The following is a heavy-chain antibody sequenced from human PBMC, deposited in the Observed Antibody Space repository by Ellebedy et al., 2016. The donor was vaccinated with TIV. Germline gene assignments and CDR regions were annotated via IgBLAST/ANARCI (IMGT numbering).Heavy chain of an antibody. CDR2: IIPIFGTA. V-gene: IGHV1-69*13. D-gene: IGHD3-16*01. CDR3: ARSYAWYFDL. Sequence: SVQVSCXASGGTFSSYAISWVRQAPGQGLEWMGGIIPIFGTANYAQKFQGRVTITADESTSTAYMELSSLRSEDTAVYYCARSYAWYFDLWGRGTLVTVSS. J-gene: IGHJ2*01. CDR1: GGTFSSYA.